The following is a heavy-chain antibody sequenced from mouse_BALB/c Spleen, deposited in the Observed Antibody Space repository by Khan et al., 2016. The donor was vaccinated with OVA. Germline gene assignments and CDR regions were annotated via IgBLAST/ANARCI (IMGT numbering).Heavy chain of an antibody. V-gene: IGHV1-20*02. D-gene: IGHD1-1*01. CDR3: ARKNGSDFDY. Sequence: VQLQQSGPELVKPGASVKISCKASGYSFTGYFMNWVMQSHGKSLEWIGRINPHIGETFYNQKFKGKATLTVDESSSTAHMELRSLSSEDSAVYYCARKNGSDFDYWGQGTTLTVS. J-gene: IGHJ2*01. CDR2: INPHIGET. CDR1: GYSFTGYF.